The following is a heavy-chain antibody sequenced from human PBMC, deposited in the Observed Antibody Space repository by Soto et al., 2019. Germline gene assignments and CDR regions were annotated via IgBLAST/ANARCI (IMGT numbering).Heavy chain of an antibody. CDR3: VRGGHGSGSYLGSS. J-gene: IGHJ5*02. Sequence: SLRLSCVASGFTFTTYWMSWVRQAPGKGLEWVANIRQDGGAQYYVDSVKGRFTISRDNAKNSVYLQMDSLRVEDTAVYYCVRGGHGSGSYLGSSWGQGILVTVSS. D-gene: IGHD3-10*01. CDR2: IRQDGGAQ. CDR1: GFTFTTYW. V-gene: IGHV3-7*03.